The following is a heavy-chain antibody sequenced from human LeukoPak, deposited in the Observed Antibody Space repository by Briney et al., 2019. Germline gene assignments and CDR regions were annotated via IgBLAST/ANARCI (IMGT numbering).Heavy chain of an antibody. D-gene: IGHD3-10*01. J-gene: IGHJ4*02. Sequence: GGSLRLSCAASGFTFSSYWMSWVRQAPGKGLEWVANIKQDGSEKYYVDSVKGRFTISRDNAENSLYLQMNSLRAEDTALYYCAKGGDGSGSPEYYFDYWGQGTLVTVSS. CDR2: IKQDGSEK. CDR1: GFTFSSYW. V-gene: IGHV3-7*03. CDR3: AKGGDGSGSPEYYFDY.